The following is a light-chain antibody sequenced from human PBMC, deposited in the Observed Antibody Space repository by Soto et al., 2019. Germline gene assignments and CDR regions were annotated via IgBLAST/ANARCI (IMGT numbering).Light chain of an antibody. V-gene: IGLV2-14*01. Sequence: QSALTQPASVSGSPGQSITIYCTGTSSDVGGYNYVSWYQQHPGKAPKLMIYEVSNRPSGVSNRFYGSKSGNTAYLTISGLQDEDEADYYCRSYTSSSTRVFGGGTQLTVL. CDR2: EVS. CDR1: SSDVGGYNY. J-gene: IGLJ3*02. CDR3: RSYTSSSTRV.